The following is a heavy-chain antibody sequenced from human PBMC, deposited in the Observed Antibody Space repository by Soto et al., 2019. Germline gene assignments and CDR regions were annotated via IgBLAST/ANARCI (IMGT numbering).Heavy chain of an antibody. Sequence: SETLSLTCTVSGGSINRDPYFWGWIRQPPGKGLEWIGGVYFSGSTTYNPSLKSRVTISVDASRNQFSLKLTSVTAADTALYYCARRYSRSYWFDTWGQGTLVTVYS. CDR2: VYFSGST. D-gene: IGHD5-12*01. J-gene: IGHJ5*02. CDR1: GGSINRDPYF. V-gene: IGHV4-39*01. CDR3: ARRYSRSYWFDT.